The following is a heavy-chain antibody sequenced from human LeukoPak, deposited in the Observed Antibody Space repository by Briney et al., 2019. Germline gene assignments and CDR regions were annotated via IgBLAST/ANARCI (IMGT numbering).Heavy chain of an antibody. D-gene: IGHD6-13*01. CDR1: GGSISSGGYY. V-gene: IGHV4-31*03. CDR3: ARETAAAGAFDI. J-gene: IGHJ3*02. CDR2: IYYSGST. Sequence: PSQTLSLTCTVSGGSISSGGYYWSWIREHPGKGLEWIGYIYYSGSTYYNPSLKSRVTISVDTSKNQFSLKLSSVTAADTAVYYCARETAAAGAFDIWGQGTMVTVSS.